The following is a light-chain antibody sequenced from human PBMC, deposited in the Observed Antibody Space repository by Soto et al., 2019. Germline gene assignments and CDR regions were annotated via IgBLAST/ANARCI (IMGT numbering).Light chain of an antibody. V-gene: IGLV2-23*03. CDR1: SSDVGSYNL. CDR3: CSYAGSSTFARGYV. CDR2: EGS. Sequence: QSALTQPASVSGSPGQSITISCTGTSSDVGSYNLVSWYQQHPGKAPKLMIYEGSKRPSGVSNRFSGSKSGNTASLTISGLQAEDEADYYCCSYAGSSTFARGYVFGTGTKLTVL. J-gene: IGLJ1*01.